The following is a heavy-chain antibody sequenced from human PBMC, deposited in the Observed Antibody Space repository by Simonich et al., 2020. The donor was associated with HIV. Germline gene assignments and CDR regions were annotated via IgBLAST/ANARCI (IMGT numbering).Heavy chain of an antibody. Sequence: EVQLVESGGGLVQPGRSLRLSCTASGFTFGDYAMSWFRQDPRKGRGWVGFIRSKPDGGKTEYAASVKGRFTISRDDSKSIAYLQMNSLKTEDTAVYYCTSSDYDSSDYYYRYFQHWGQGTLVTVSS. CDR3: TSSDYDSSDYYYRYFQH. D-gene: IGHD3-22*01. V-gene: IGHV3-49*03. CDR1: GFTFGDYA. J-gene: IGHJ1*01. CDR2: IRSKPDGGKT.